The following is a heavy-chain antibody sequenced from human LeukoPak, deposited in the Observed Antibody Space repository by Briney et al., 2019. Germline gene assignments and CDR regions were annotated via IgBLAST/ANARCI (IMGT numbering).Heavy chain of an antibody. V-gene: IGHV4-59*08. CDR3: ARHGSSYSFDG. CDR1: GGSISGYY. J-gene: IGHJ4*02. D-gene: IGHD6-13*01. Sequence: SETLSLTCTVSGGSISGYYWSWIRQPPGKGLEWIDYITYSGSTNYNPSLKSRVTMSVDTSKNQFSLRLSSVTAADTAVYYCARHGSSYSFDGWGQGILVTVSS. CDR2: ITYSGST.